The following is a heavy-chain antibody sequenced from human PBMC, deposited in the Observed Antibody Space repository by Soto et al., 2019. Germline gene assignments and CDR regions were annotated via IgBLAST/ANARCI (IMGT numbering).Heavy chain of an antibody. CDR1: GFTFSSYS. J-gene: IGHJ3*02. V-gene: IGHV3-21*01. D-gene: IGHD2-21*02. CDR2: ISSSSSYI. Sequence: EVQLVESGGGLVKPGGSLRLSCAASGFTFSSYSMNWVRQAPGKGLEWVSSISSSSSYIYYADSVKGRFTISRDNAKNSLYLQMNSLRAEDTAVYYCARDPQGYCGGDCYPDDAFDIWGQGTMVTVSS. CDR3: ARDPQGYCGGDCYPDDAFDI.